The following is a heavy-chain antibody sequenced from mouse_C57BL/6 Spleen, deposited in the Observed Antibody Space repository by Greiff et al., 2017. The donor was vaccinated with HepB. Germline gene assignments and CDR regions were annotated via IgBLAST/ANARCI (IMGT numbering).Heavy chain of an antibody. D-gene: IGHD2-3*01. Sequence: DVHLVESGGGLVKPGGSLKLSCAASGFTFSDYGMHWVRQAPEKGLEWVAYISSGSSTIYYADTVKGRFTISRDNAKNTLFLQMTSLRSEDTAMYYCAKIYRGYYAMDYWGQGTSVTVSS. CDR3: AKIYRGYYAMDY. V-gene: IGHV5-17*01. CDR1: GFTFSDYG. J-gene: IGHJ4*01. CDR2: ISSGSSTI.